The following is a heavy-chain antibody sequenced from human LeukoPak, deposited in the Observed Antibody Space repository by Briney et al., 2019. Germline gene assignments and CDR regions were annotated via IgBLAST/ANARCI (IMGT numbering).Heavy chain of an antibody. Sequence: PGGSLRLSCAAAGFSVSSNYMSWVRQAPGKGLEWGSVIYSGGSTYYADSVKGRFTISRDNSKNTLYLQMNTLRAEDTAVYYCARDLGYNYGYVGAFDIWGQGTLVTVSS. V-gene: IGHV3-66*01. CDR2: IYSGGST. CDR1: GFSVSSNY. J-gene: IGHJ3*02. D-gene: IGHD5-18*01. CDR3: ARDLGYNYGYVGAFDI.